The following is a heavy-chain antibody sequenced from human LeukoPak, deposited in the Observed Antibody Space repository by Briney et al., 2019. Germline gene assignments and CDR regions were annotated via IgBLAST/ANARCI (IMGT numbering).Heavy chain of an antibody. D-gene: IGHD6-19*01. CDR3: VRRDAGWNYFDY. J-gene: IGHJ4*02. V-gene: IGHV4-59*08. CDR1: GGSLNSHY. Sequence: SETLSLTCAVSGGSLNSHYWGWIRQPPGNPLQWIGDIYYTGKNNYNPSLKSRDTISLDTSKDHLSLNLTSVVAADTAIYYCVRRDAGWNYFDYWGQGILVTVSS. CDR2: IYYTGKN.